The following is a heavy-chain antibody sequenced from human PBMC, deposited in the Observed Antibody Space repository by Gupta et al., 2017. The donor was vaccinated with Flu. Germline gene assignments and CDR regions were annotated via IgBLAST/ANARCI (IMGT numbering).Heavy chain of an antibody. J-gene: IGHJ6*02. CDR3: ASPAYCGRDCYGYGMDV. V-gene: IGHV1-69*01. CDR2: IIPIFGTA. Sequence: GQGLEWMGGIIPIFGTANYAQKLQDRVTITADESTSTAYMELSSLRSEDTAVYYCASPAYCGRDCYGYGMDVWGQGTTVTVSS. D-gene: IGHD2-21*02.